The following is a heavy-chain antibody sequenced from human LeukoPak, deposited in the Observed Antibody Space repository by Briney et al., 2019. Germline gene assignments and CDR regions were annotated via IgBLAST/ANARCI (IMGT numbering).Heavy chain of an antibody. CDR2: IGGWSSPT. Sequence: GGSLRLSCATSGFSFSSYGMNWGREAPGKGLEWVSYIGGWSSPTDYADSVKGRFTISRDNARNSLYLQMNNLTVEDMAVYYGARDPGFSVARWGQGSLVFVSS. V-gene: IGHV3-48*04. J-gene: IGHJ4*02. CDR1: GFSFSSYG. D-gene: IGHD3-3*01. CDR3: ARDPGFSVAR.